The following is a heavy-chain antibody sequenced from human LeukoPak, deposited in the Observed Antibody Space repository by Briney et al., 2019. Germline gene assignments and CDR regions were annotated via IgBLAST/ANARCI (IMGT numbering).Heavy chain of an antibody. CDR3: ANGQLLYNPLDQ. CDR2: IRYDGSDK. CDR1: GFTFSSYG. Sequence: PGGSLRLSCAASGFTFSSYGMHWVRQAPGKGLEWVAFIRYDGSDKYYADSVKGRFTISRDNSKNTLYLQMNSLRAEDTAVYYCANGQLLYNPLDQWGQGTLVTVSS. J-gene: IGHJ4*02. D-gene: IGHD2-2*02. V-gene: IGHV3-30*02.